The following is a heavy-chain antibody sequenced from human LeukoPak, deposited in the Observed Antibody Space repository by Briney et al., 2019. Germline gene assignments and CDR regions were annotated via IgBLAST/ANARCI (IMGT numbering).Heavy chain of an antibody. D-gene: IGHD3-22*01. CDR1: GYTFTGYY. CDR3: ARADRYYYDSSGYYN. CDR2: INPNSGGT. Sequence: GASVKVSCKASGYTFTGYYMHWVRQAPGQGLEWMGWINPNSGGTNYAQKFQGRVTMTRDTSISTAYMELSRLRSDDTAVYYCARADRYYYDSSGYYNWGQGTLVTVSP. V-gene: IGHV1-2*02. J-gene: IGHJ4*02.